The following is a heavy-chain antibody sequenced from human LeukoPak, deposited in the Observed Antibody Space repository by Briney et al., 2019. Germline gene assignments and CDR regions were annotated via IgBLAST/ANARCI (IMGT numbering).Heavy chain of an antibody. CDR1: GFTFNNYA. Sequence: GGSLRLSCAASGFTFNNYAMSWVRQAPGKGLEWVSSISGSGGNTYYADSVKGRFTISRDNANNFLYLQMNSLRAEDTAVYYCATETNGRHYDYWGQGTLLTVSS. J-gene: IGHJ4*02. CDR3: ATETNGRHYDY. D-gene: IGHD1-14*01. V-gene: IGHV3-23*01. CDR2: ISGSGGNT.